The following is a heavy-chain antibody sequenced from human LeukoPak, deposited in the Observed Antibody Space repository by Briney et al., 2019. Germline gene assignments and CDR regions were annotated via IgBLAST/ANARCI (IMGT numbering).Heavy chain of an antibody. CDR2: IKQDGSEK. D-gene: IGHD2-15*01. V-gene: IGHV3-7*01. CDR3: ARGSEDFDY. CDR1: GFTFSSYW. Sequence: PGGSLRLSCAAPGFTFSSYWMSWVRQAPGKGLEWVANIKQDGSEKYYVDSVKGRFTISRDNAKNSLYLQMNSLRAEDTAVYYCARGSEDFDYWGQGTLVTVSS. J-gene: IGHJ4*02.